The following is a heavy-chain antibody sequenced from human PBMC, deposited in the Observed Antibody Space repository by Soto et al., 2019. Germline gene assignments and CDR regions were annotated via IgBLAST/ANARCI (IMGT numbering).Heavy chain of an antibody. V-gene: IGHV1-24*01. CDR3: ATASDIVVVVAATGAFDI. CDR1: GYTLTELS. J-gene: IGHJ3*02. Sequence: ASVKVSCKVSGYTLTELSMHWVRQAPGKGLEWMGGFDPEDGETIYAQKFQGRVTMTEDTSTDTAYTELSSLRSEDTAVYYCATASDIVVVVAATGAFDIWGQGTMVTVSS. CDR2: FDPEDGET. D-gene: IGHD2-15*01.